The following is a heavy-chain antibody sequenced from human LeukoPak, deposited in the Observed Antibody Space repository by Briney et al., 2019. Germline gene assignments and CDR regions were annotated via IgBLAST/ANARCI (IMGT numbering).Heavy chain of an antibody. V-gene: IGHV4-39*01. J-gene: IGHJ5*02. Sequence: TSETLSLTCTVSGGSISSSSYYWGWIRQPPGKGLEWIVSIYYSGSTYYHPSLKSRVTISVDTSKNQFSLTLSSVTAADTAVYYCARPHYYGSGSHIPLNWFDPWGQGTLVTVSS. CDR3: ARPHYYGSGSHIPLNWFDP. D-gene: IGHD3-10*01. CDR1: GGSISSSSYY. CDR2: IYYSGST.